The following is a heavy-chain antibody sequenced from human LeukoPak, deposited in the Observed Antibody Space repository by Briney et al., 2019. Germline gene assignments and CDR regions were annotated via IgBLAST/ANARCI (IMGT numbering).Heavy chain of an antibody. V-gene: IGHV1-2*02. CDR1: GYTFTGYY. CDR3: ARDPGGDGDIVVVPAAISGGYGMDV. CDR2: INPNSGGT. D-gene: IGHD2-2*02. J-gene: IGHJ6*02. Sequence: ASVKVSCKASGYTFTGYYMHWVRQAPGQGLEWMGWINPNSGGTNYAQKFQGRVTMTRDTSISTAYMELSRLRSDDTAVYYCARDPGGDGDIVVVPAAISGGYGMDVWGQGTTVTVSS.